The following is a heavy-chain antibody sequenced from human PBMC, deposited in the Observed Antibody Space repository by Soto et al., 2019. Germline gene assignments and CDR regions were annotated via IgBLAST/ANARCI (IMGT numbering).Heavy chain of an antibody. CDR3: ARDRREVGAYDYVWGSPRGGWFDP. J-gene: IGHJ5*02. D-gene: IGHD3-16*01. Sequence: GGSLRLSCAASGFTFSSYWMHWVRQAPGKGLVWVSRINSDGSSTSYADSVKGRFTISRDNAKNTLYLQMNSLRAEDTAVYYCARDRREVGAYDYVWGSPRGGWFDPWGQGTLVTVSS. CDR2: INSDGSST. V-gene: IGHV3-74*01. CDR1: GFTFSSYW.